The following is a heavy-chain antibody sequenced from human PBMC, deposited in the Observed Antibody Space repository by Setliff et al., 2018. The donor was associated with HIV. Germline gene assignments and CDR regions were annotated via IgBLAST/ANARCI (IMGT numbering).Heavy chain of an antibody. J-gene: IGHJ3*02. CDR3: ARCYYDSSGPTDAFDI. CDR2: INPSGGRT. Sequence: ASVKVSCKASGYTFTNYYIHWVRQAPGQGLEWMGLINPSGGRTSYAQKFQGRLTMTIDTSASTVYMELSSLRSEDTAVYYCARCYYDSSGPTDAFDIWGQGTVVTVSS. V-gene: IGHV1-46*01. CDR1: GYTFTNYY. D-gene: IGHD3-22*01.